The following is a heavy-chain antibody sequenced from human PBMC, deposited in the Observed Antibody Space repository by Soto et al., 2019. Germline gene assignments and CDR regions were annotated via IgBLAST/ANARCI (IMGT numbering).Heavy chain of an antibody. CDR2: ISSNGVGT. V-gene: IGHV3-64*01. CDR1: GFTLRGYA. Sequence: EVQLAESGGGLAQPGGSLRLSCAASGFTLRGYAMDWVRQAPGKGLEYVSGISSNGVGTYYANSVQGRFTISRDNSKNTVYLQMGSLRPEDMAVYYCARRARRDFYYMDVWGKGTTVTVS. J-gene: IGHJ6*03. D-gene: IGHD6-6*01. CDR3: ARRARRDFYYMDV.